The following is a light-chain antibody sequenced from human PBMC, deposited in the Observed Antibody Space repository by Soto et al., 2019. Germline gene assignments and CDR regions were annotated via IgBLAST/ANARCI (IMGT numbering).Light chain of an antibody. CDR2: SNN. CDR1: SSNIGSNP. CDR3: AAWDDSLNGPV. J-gene: IGLJ3*02. Sequence: QSAVTQPRSASGTPGQRVTIPCSGSSSNIGSNPVSWYQQLPGTAPKVLIHSNNQRPSGVPDRFSGSKSGTSASLAISGLQSEDEADYSCAAWDDSLNGPVFGGGTKLTVL. V-gene: IGLV1-44*01.